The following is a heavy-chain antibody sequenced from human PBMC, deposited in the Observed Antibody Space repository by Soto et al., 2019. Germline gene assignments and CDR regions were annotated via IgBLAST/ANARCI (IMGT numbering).Heavy chain of an antibody. Sequence: GGSLRLSCAASGFTFSSYGMHWVRQAPGKGLEWVAVISYDGSNKYYADSVKGRFTISRDNSKNTLYLQMNSLRAEDTAVYYCARDRSNCDGCFDYWGQGTLVTVSS. D-gene: IGHD6-19*01. CDR1: GFTFSSYG. J-gene: IGHJ4*02. CDR3: ARDRSNCDGCFDY. V-gene: IGHV3-30*03. CDR2: ISYDGSNK.